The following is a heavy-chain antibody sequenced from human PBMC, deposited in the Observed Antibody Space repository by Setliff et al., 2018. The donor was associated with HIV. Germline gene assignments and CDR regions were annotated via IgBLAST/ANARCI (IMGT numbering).Heavy chain of an antibody. J-gene: IGHJ5*02. CDR3: ARAKTIGVSAVFFDP. V-gene: IGHV4-61*09. CDR2: IYVGGSV. Sequence: LSLTCTVSGGSMNSDSYSWTWLRQPAGKGPELIGHIYVGGSVIYNPSLASRVTISMVPSKNQVSLDLSSVTAADTAKYYCARAKTIGVSAVFFDPWGQGRPVTVSS. D-gene: IGHD3-3*01. CDR1: GGSMNSDSYS.